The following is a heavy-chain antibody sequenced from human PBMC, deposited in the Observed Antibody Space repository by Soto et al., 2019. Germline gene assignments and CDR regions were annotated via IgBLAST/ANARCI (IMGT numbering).Heavy chain of an antibody. V-gene: IGHV5-51*01. CDR1: GYSFTNYW. CDR3: AREGYYVVAGRNWFDP. CDR2: IYPGDSDT. J-gene: IGHJ5*02. D-gene: IGHD2-2*01. Sequence: VESVTISCKVSGYSFTNYWIVWVLQMPGKGLEWMGIIYPGDSDTRYSPSFQGQVTISVGTSITTAYLQWSSLKASDTATYYCAREGYYVVAGRNWFDPWGQGTLVTVSS.